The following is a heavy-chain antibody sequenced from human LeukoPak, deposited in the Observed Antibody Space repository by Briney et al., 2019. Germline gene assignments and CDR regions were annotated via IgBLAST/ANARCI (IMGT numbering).Heavy chain of an antibody. Sequence: PSETLSLTCTVSGGSISSYYWSWIRQPPGKGLEWIGYIYYSGSTNYNPSLKSRVTISVDTSKNQFSLKLSSVTAADTAVYYCARDRSVLGIAVDGALDYWGQGTLVTVSS. CDR2: IYYSGST. CDR3: ARDRSVLGIAVDGALDY. J-gene: IGHJ4*02. CDR1: GGSISSYY. V-gene: IGHV4-59*01. D-gene: IGHD6-19*01.